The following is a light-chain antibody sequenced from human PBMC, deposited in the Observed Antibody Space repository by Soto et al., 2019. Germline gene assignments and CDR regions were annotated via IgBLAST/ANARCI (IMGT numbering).Light chain of an antibody. CDR3: QQYDNWPKT. J-gene: IGKJ1*01. Sequence: EIVWTQSPATRSVYPGARDTVSGRASQSVSSDLAWYQQKPGQAPRLLIYGASTRATGIPARFSGSGSGTEFTLSISSLQSEDFAVYYCQQYDNWPKTFGQGTKVDIK. V-gene: IGKV3-15*01. CDR1: QSVSSD. CDR2: GAS.